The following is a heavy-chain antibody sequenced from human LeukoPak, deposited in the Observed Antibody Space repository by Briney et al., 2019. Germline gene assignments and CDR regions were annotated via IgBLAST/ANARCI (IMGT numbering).Heavy chain of an antibody. J-gene: IGHJ4*02. CDR2: ISYDGSNK. D-gene: IGHD6-19*01. Sequence: GGSLRLSCAASGFTFSSNAMHWVRQAPGKGLEWVAIISYDGSNKYYADSVKGRFTISRDNAKNSQYLQMNSLRAEDTAVYYCARQSDFDYWGQGTLVTVSS. V-gene: IGHV3-30*04. CDR3: ARQSDFDY. CDR1: GFTFSSNA.